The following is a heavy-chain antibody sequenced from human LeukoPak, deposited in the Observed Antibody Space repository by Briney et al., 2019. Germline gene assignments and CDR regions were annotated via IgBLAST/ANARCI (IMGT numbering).Heavy chain of an antibody. D-gene: IGHD3-22*01. J-gene: IGHJ4*02. Sequence: PGRSPRLSCAASGFTFRSYAMHWVRQAPGKGLEWVAIISYDGSNKYYADSVKGRFTISRDNPKNTLYLQMNSLRAEDTAVYYCARDRGTSGYYFDYWGQGTLVTVSS. V-gene: IGHV3-30-3*01. CDR1: GFTFRSYA. CDR2: ISYDGSNK. CDR3: ARDRGTSGYYFDY.